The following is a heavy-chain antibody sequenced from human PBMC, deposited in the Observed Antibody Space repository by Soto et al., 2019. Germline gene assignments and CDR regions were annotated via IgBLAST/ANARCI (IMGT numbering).Heavy chain of an antibody. D-gene: IGHD1-26*01. J-gene: IGHJ6*02. CDR3: ARCYSGSYSYYYYYGMDV. CDR1: GYTFDSNW. CDR2: IYPLDSET. V-gene: IGHV5-51*01. Sequence: GAALTISGQTAGYTFDSNWIGWVRPLPGKGLEWTGIIYPLDSETIYSPSFQGQFTSSVDKSFKTAYLQWRSLQASDTAMYYCARCYSGSYSYYYYYGMDVWGQGTTVTVSS.